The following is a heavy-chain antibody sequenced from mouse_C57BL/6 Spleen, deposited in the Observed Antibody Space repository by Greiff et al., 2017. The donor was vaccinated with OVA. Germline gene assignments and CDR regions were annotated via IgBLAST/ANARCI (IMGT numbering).Heavy chain of an antibody. D-gene: IGHD1-1*01. CDR2: ISSGSSTI. J-gene: IGHJ1*03. V-gene: IGHV5-17*01. CDR3: ARRDYYGSSLGWYFDV. CDR1: GFTFSDYG. Sequence: DVQLVESGGGLVKPGGSLKLSCAASGFTFSDYGMHWVRQAPEKGLEWVAYISSGSSTIYYADTVKGRFTISRDNAKNTLFLQMTSLRSEDTAMYYCARRDYYGSSLGWYFDVWGTGTTVTVSS.